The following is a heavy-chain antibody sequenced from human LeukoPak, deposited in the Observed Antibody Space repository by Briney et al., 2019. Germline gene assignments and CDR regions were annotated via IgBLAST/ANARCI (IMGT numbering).Heavy chain of an antibody. CDR2: INPNSGGT. Sequence: GSVKVSCKASGYTFTGYYMQWVRQAPGQGLEWMGWINPNSGGTNYAQKFQGRVTMTRDTSISTAYMELSRLRSDDTAAYYCARESAGIVLMVYATMWSQSGQYNWFDPWGQGTLVTVSS. D-gene: IGHD2-8*01. CDR3: ARESAGIVLMVYATMWSQSGQYNWFDP. J-gene: IGHJ5*02. V-gene: IGHV1-2*02. CDR1: GYTFTGYY.